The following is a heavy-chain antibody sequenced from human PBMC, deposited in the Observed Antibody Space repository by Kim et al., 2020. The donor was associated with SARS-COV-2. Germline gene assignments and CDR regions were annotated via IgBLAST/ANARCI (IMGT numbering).Heavy chain of an antibody. Sequence: VKGRCTISRDNTKNTLYLQMKSLRGEDTAVYYCAKERGYDYRYYYYGMDVWGQGTTVTVSS. J-gene: IGHJ6*02. V-gene: IGHV3-23*01. D-gene: IGHD5-12*01. CDR3: AKERGYDYRYYYYGMDV.